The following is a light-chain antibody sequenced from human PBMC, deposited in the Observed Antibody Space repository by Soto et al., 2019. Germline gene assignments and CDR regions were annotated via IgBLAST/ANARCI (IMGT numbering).Light chain of an antibody. Sequence: SYVLTQPPSVSVAPEKTARLTCGGDNIGSKRVHWYRQKPGQAPVLVIYYDSDRPSGIPERFSGYNSGNTATLTINRVEAGDEADYYCQVWDITTDHYVFGTGTKLTVL. J-gene: IGLJ1*01. V-gene: IGLV3-21*04. CDR2: YDS. CDR1: NIGSKR. CDR3: QVWDITTDHYV.